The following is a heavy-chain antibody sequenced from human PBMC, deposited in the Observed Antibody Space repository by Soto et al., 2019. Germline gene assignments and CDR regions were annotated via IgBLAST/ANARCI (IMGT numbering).Heavy chain of an antibody. Sequence: QVQLQESGPGLVKPSETLSLTCTVSGGSISNYYWSWIRQPAGKGLEWIGRIYTSGGTDYNPSLKSLVTISIDTSKNQFSLKVTSMTAADPAVYYCARGRPAGYDFWSGYYEEPRGWFDPWGQGTLVTVSS. CDR2: IYTSGGT. V-gene: IGHV4-4*07. D-gene: IGHD3-3*01. CDR3: ARGRPAGYDFWSGYYEEPRGWFDP. J-gene: IGHJ5*02. CDR1: GGSISNYY.